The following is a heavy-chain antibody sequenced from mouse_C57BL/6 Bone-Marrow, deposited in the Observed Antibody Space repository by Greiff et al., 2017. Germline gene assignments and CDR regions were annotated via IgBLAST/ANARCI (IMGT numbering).Heavy chain of an antibody. CDR2: INPYNGGT. CDR1: GYTFTDYY. V-gene: IGHV1-19*01. J-gene: IGHJ3*01. D-gene: IGHD1-1*01. CDR3: ARTDYYGSSSAWFAY. Sequence: VQLKESGPVLVKPGASVKMSCKASGYTFTDYYMNWVKQSHGKSLEWIGVINPYNGGTSYNQKFKGKATLTVDKSSSTAYMELNSLTSEDSAVYYCARTDYYGSSSAWFAYWGQGTLVTVSA.